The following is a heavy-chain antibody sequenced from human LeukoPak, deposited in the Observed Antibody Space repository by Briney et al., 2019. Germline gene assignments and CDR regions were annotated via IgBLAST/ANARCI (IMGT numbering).Heavy chain of an antibody. CDR3: ARYLGSHYSFDY. V-gene: IGHV4-59*01. CDR2: IYYSGTT. Sequence: NPSETLSLTCTVSGGPISGYYWSWIRQPPGKGLEWIGYIYYSGTTNYNPSLKNRVTISVDTSKNQFSLKLSSVTAADTAVYYCARYLGSHYSFDYWGQGTLVTVSS. D-gene: IGHD1-26*01. CDR1: GGPISGYY. J-gene: IGHJ4*02.